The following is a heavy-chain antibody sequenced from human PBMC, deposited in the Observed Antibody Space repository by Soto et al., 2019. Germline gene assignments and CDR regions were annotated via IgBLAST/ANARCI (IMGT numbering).Heavy chain of an antibody. CDR2: ISCSTSYI. CDR3: ARDQWLGHYYYGMDV. D-gene: IGHD6-19*01. Sequence: QAKGKGLEWVSSISCSTSYIYYADSVKGRFTISRDNAKNSLYLQMNSLRAEDTAVYYCARDQWLGHYYYGMDVWGQGTTVTVSS. V-gene: IGHV3-21*01. J-gene: IGHJ6*02.